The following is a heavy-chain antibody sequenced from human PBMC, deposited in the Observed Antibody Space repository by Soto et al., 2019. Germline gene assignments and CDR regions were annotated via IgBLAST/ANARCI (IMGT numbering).Heavy chain of an antibody. Sequence: QVQLVQSGAELKKSGPSVKVACTVSGDTFSNDAINWVRRAPGQGLEWMGAIVPIFRTTNYAQKFQGRVTITADESTITGYKELSRLRSDDTATSDWEREASAPGTFGEDASDIWGQGTKVTVSS. D-gene: IGHD3-16*01. CDR2: IVPIFRTT. CDR1: GDTFSNDA. CDR3: EREASAPGTFGEDASDI. V-gene: IGHV1-69*12. J-gene: IGHJ3*02.